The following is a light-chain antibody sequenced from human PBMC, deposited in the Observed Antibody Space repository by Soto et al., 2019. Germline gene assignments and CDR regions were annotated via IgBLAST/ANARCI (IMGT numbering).Light chain of an antibody. V-gene: IGKV1-5*01. CDR1: QRVDRW. CDR3: QHYRRNTWS. J-gene: IGKJ1*01. CDR2: DAS. Sequence: IQMTQSPATLSASVGDRVTITCRASQRVDRWLAWYQQKPGKAPKLLIYDASSLESGVPSRFSGSGSGTEFTLTISSLKPDDFATYFCQHYRRNTWSFGPGTKV.